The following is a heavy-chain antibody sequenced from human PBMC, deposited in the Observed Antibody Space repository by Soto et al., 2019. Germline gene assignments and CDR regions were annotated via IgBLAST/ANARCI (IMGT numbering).Heavy chain of an antibody. Sequence: QVQLVESGGGVVQPGRSLTLSCAASGFTCRIYSMHWVRQTPGNGLEWVAVMWYDGTNTYYGESVKGRFTISRDNSENTLYLQMNSLRVEDTAVYYCARDATFGTKGGSFDIWGHGTLVTVSS. CDR2: MWYDGTNT. V-gene: IGHV3-33*01. CDR1: GFTCRIYS. D-gene: IGHD3-16*01. J-gene: IGHJ3*02. CDR3: ARDATFGTKGGSFDI.